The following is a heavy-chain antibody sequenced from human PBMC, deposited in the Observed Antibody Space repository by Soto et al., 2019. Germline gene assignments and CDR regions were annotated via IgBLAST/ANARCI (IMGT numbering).Heavy chain of an antibody. J-gene: IGHJ4*02. D-gene: IGHD6-6*01. CDR2: ISHSGST. CDR3: ARTLPYTSASPFDY. Sequence: SETLSLTCAVSGGSISSGNWCSCVRQPPGKGLEWIGEISHSGSTKYNPSLKSRVTISTDKSKKQFSLKLSSVTAADTAMYYCARTLPYTSASPFDYWGQGTLVTVSS. CDR1: GGSISSGNW. V-gene: IGHV4-4*02.